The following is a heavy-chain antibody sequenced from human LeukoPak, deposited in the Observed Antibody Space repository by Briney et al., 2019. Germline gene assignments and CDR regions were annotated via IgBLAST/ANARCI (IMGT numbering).Heavy chain of an antibody. D-gene: IGHD3-10*01. V-gene: IGHV4-4*07. CDR2: IYTSGST. CDR1: GGSISSYY. J-gene: IGHJ4*02. Sequence: SETLSLTCTVSGGSISSYYWSWIRQPAGKGLEWIGRIYTSGSTNYNPSLKSRVTMSVDTSKNQFSLKLSSVTAADTAVYYCARDRSTSSGSYYHLSDYWGQGTLVTVSS. CDR3: ARDRSTSSGSYYHLSDY.